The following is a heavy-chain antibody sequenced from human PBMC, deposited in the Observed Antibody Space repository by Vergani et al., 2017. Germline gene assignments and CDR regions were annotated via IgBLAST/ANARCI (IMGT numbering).Heavy chain of an antibody. CDR2: IYYSGST. Sequence: QVQLQESGPGLVKPSETLSLTCTVSGGPVSSGSYYWSWIRQPPGKGLEWIGYIYYSGSTNYNPSLKSRVTVSVDTSKNQFSLKLSSVTAADPAVYYCARGSAVWSGYIWFDHWGQGTLVTVSS. D-gene: IGHD3-3*01. CDR3: ARGSAVWSGYIWFDH. V-gene: IGHV4-61*01. J-gene: IGHJ5*02. CDR1: GGPVSSGSYY.